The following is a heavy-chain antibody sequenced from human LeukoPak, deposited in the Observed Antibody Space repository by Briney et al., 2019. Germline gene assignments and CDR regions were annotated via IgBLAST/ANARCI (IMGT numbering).Heavy chain of an antibody. J-gene: IGHJ4*02. CDR3: ARGYVGDISSWYDY. CDR1: GDTFTNYA. CDR2: IKAGNGDT. Sequence: GASVKVSCKASGDTFTNYAIHWVRQAPGQRLEWMAWIKAGNGDTRYSQNFQGRITMSTDTSASIAYMELSSLTSEDTAIYYCARGYVGDISSWYDYWGQGTLLTVSS. D-gene: IGHD6-13*01. V-gene: IGHV1-3*01.